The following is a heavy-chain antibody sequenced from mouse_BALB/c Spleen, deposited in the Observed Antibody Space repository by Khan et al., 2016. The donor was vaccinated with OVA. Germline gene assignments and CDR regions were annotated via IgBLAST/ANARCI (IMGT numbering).Heavy chain of an antibody. V-gene: IGHV2-6-7*01. CDR3: ARACYANYRDTMDY. CDR2: IWGDGST. CDR1: GFSLTGYG. D-gene: IGHD2-1*01. Sequence: QVQLQESGPGLVAPSQSLSITCTVSGFSLTGYGVSWVRQPPGQGLEWLGMIWGDGSTTYESPLKSRLSISKDNSKTQVSYKVNRLRTDDTAKYSSARACYANYRDTMDYWGQGTSVTVSA. J-gene: IGHJ4*01.